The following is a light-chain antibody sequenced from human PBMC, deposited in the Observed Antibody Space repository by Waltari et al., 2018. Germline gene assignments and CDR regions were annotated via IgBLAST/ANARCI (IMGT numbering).Light chain of an antibody. V-gene: IGKV3-20*01. CDR2: GAS. J-gene: IGKJ4*01. Sequence: VILTQSPATLSLSPGERATLSCRASQRVSSYFAWYQQKPGQAPRLLIFGASSGATGIPDRFSGSGSGTEFTLTISSLEPEDFAVYYCQQYSSSPLTFGGGTKVEIK. CDR3: QQYSSSPLT. CDR1: QRVSSY.